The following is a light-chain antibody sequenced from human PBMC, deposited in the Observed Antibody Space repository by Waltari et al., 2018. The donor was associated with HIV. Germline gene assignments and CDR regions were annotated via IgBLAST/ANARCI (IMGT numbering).Light chain of an antibody. CDR1: NSNIGTHS. Sequence: QTVLTQPPSASGTPGPGATISCSGSNSNIGTHSVYWYQHLPGMAPKLPIYRNNRRPSGIPDRFSGSRSGTSASLAISGLRSEDEADYYCATWDDSLIWVFGGGTKLTVL. J-gene: IGLJ3*02. CDR2: RNN. V-gene: IGLV1-47*01. CDR3: ATWDDSLIWV.